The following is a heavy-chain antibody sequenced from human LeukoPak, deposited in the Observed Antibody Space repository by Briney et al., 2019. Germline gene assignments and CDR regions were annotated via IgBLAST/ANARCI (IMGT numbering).Heavy chain of an antibody. V-gene: IGHV4-59*01. Sequence: KPSETLSLTCTVSGGSISGYYWSWIWQPPGKGLEWIGYIYYSGSTGYSPSLKSRVTISVDTSKMQFSLKLNSVTAADTAVYYCARYAADGRNLEYWGQGTLVTVSS. CDR3: ARYAADGRNLEY. CDR1: GGSISGYY. CDR2: IYYSGST. D-gene: IGHD6-13*01. J-gene: IGHJ4*02.